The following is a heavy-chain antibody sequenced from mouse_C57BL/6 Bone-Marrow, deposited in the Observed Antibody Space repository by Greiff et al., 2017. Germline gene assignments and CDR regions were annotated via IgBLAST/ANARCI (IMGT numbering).Heavy chain of an antibody. J-gene: IGHJ2*01. CDR3: ARRGSSAYYFDY. V-gene: IGHV5-17*01. CDR1: GFTFSDYG. CDR2: ISSGSSTI. Sequence: DVKLVESGGGLVKPGGSLKLSCAASGFTFSDYGMHWVRQAPEKGLEWVAYISSGSSTIYYADTVKGRFTISRDNAKNTLFLQLTSLRSDDTAMYYCARRGSSAYYFDYWGQGTTLTVSS. D-gene: IGHD1-1*01.